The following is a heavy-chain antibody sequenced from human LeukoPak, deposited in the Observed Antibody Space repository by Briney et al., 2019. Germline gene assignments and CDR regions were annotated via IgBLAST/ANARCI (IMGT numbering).Heavy chain of an antibody. V-gene: IGHV1-2*06. Sequence: GSSVKVSCKASGGTFSSYAISWVRQAPGQGLEWMGRINPNSGGTNYAQKFQGRVTMTRDTSISTAYMELSRLRSDDTAVYYCARDRNDFWRGYYNWSDPWGQGTLVTVSS. J-gene: IGHJ5*02. CDR1: GGTFSSYA. D-gene: IGHD3-3*01. CDR2: INPNSGGT. CDR3: ARDRNDFWRGYYNWSDP.